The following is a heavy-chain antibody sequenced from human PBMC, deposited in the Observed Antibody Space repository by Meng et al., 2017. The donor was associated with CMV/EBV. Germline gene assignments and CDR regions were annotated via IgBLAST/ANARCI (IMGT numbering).Heavy chain of an antibody. CDR2: ISYDGSNK. CDR1: GFPFSSYA. J-gene: IGHJ6*02. Sequence: LTRAASGFPFSSYAMHWVRQAPGKGLEWVAVISYDGSNKYYADSVKGRFTISRDNSKNTLYLQMNSLRAEDTAVYYCARVGALPTFYGMDVWGQGTTVTVSS. CDR3: ARVGALPTFYGMDV. V-gene: IGHV3-30-3*01. D-gene: IGHD1-1*01.